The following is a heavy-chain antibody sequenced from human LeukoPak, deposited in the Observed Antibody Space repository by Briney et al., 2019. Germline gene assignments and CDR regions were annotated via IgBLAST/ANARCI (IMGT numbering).Heavy chain of an antibody. J-gene: IGHJ1*01. CDR1: GGSISSSSYY. Sequence: SETLSLTCTVSGGSISSSSYYWGWIRQPPGKGLEWIGSIYYSGSTYYNPSLKSRVTISVDTSKNQFSLKLSSVTAADTAVYYCARDPGVRYYDSSGPFQHWGQGTLVTVSS. CDR3: ARDPGVRYYDSSGPFQH. CDR2: IYYSGST. V-gene: IGHV4-39*07. D-gene: IGHD3-22*01.